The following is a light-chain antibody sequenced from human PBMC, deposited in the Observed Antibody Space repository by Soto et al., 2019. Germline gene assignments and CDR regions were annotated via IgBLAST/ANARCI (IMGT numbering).Light chain of an antibody. CDR2: GSS. J-gene: IGKJ5*01. V-gene: IGKV1-39*01. CDR1: QSIGNS. CDR3: PQSYTTPTT. Sequence: DIQMTQSPSSLSASVGDRVTITCRASQSIGNSLTWYQQKPGKAPKLLIYGSSTLQGGVPSRFSGRGSGTDFDLTISSLQPEDFATYSCPQSYTTPTTFGQGTRLDIK.